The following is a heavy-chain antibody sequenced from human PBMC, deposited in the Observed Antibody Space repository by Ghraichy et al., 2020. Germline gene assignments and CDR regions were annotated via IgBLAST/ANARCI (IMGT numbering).Heavy chain of an antibody. CDR1: GGSFSDYY. CDR3: ARWQWLIRGLDY. Sequence: SETLSLTCAVYGGSFSDYYWTWIRQPPGSGLEWIGEVNHSGSTNHNPSLMSRVTISVDTSKNQFSLNLSSVTAADTAVYYCARWQWLIRGLDYWGQGTLVTVSS. V-gene: IGHV4-34*01. CDR2: VNHSGST. D-gene: IGHD6-19*01. J-gene: IGHJ4*02.